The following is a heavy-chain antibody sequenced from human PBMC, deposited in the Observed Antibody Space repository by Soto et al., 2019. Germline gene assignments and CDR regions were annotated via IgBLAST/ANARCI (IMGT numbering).Heavy chain of an antibody. CDR3: ARASLAYCGGDCYRTIPNYFDY. D-gene: IGHD2-21*02. J-gene: IGHJ4*02. Sequence: SETLSLTCTVSGGSISSCGYYWSWIRQHPGKGLEWIGYIYYSGSTYYNPSLKSRVTISVDTSKNQFSLKLSSVTAADTAVYYCARASLAYCGGDCYRTIPNYFDYWGQGTLVTVSS. V-gene: IGHV4-31*03. CDR2: IYYSGST. CDR1: GGSISSCGYY.